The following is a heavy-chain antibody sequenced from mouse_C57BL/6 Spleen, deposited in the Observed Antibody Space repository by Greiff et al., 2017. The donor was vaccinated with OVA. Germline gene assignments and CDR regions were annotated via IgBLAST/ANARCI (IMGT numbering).Heavy chain of an antibody. CDR3: TRKTNYDGSSPSYWYFDV. CDR1: GYTFTDYE. CDR2: IDPETGGT. D-gene: IGHD1-1*01. J-gene: IGHJ1*03. V-gene: IGHV1-15*01. Sequence: VQLQQSGAELVRPGASVTLSCKASGYTFTDYEMPWVKQTPVHGLEWIGAIDPETGGTAYNQKFKGKAILTADTSSSTAYMELRSLTSEDSAVYYGTRKTNYDGSSPSYWYFDVWGTGTTVTVSS.